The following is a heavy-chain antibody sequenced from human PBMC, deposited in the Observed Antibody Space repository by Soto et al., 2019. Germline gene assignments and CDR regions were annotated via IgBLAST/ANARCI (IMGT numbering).Heavy chain of an antibody. J-gene: IGHJ4*02. CDR1: GSTFTGYY. V-gene: IGHV1-2*02. CDR3: ARDLPGIAAAGTKYY. Sequence: ASVKGSFQASGSTFTGYYLHWLRQAAGQGLEWMGWINPNSGCTNYAQKFQGRVTMTRDTSISTAYMELSRLRSDDTAVYYWARDLPGIAAAGTKYYWGQGTLVTVSS. D-gene: IGHD6-13*01. CDR2: INPNSGCT.